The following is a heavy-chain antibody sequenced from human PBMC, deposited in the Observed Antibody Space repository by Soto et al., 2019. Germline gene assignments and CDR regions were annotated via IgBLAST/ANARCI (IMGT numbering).Heavy chain of an antibody. V-gene: IGHV3-21*01. J-gene: IGHJ6*02. Sequence: GGSLRLSCAASGFTFSSYSMNWARQAPGKGLEWVSSISSSSSYIYYADSVKGRFTISRDNAKNSLYLQMNSLRAEDTAVYYCAREWVVSYYYYGMDVWGQGTTVTVSS. CDR3: AREWVVSYYYYGMDV. CDR1: GFTFSSYS. D-gene: IGHD2-2*01. CDR2: ISSSSSYI.